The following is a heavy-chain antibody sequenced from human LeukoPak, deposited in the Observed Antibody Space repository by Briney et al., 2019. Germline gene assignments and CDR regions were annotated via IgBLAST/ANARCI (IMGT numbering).Heavy chain of an antibody. CDR2: IKSRTDGCTT. CDR3: TPDSKKSRWYATDAFDI. CDR1: GFTFSNAW. D-gene: IGHD6-13*01. V-gene: IGHV3-15*01. Sequence: KPAGSLRFSCAASGFTFSNAWMSWVRPAPGKGLKGFGRIKSRTDGCTTDYAATVKIRLTISRDDAKITLNLQMNSLKTEDTAVYYCTPDSKKSRWYATDAFDIWGQGKMVTVSS. J-gene: IGHJ3*02.